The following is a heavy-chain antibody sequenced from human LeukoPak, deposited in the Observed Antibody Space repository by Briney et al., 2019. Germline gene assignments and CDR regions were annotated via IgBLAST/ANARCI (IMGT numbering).Heavy chain of an antibody. Sequence: KASETLSLTCAVYGGSFSGYYWSWIRQPPGKGLEWIGEINHSGSTNYNPSLKSRVTISVDTSKNQFSLKLSSVTAADTAVYYCARASYDYVWGSYRYFDYWGQGTLVTVSS. V-gene: IGHV4-34*01. D-gene: IGHD3-16*02. CDR2: INHSGST. CDR1: GGSFSGYY. J-gene: IGHJ4*02. CDR3: ARASYDYVWGSYRYFDY.